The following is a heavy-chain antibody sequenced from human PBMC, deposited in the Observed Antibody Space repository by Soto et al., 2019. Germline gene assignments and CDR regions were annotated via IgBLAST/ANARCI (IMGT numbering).Heavy chain of an antibody. D-gene: IGHD3-3*01. Sequence: EVQLLASGGGWMQPGGSVTLSCSASGFPFDLYLMHWVRQVPGKELQWVSLINHNSGYAYYPDSVKGRFTISRDNSKNTLYLQMNSLRAEDTAVYYCTKDQSRNLNHGDYYYYGMDLWGPGTPVTVSS. V-gene: IGHV3-23*01. CDR2: INHNSGYA. J-gene: IGHJ6*02. CDR3: TKDQSRNLNHGDYYYYGMDL. CDR1: GFPFDLYL.